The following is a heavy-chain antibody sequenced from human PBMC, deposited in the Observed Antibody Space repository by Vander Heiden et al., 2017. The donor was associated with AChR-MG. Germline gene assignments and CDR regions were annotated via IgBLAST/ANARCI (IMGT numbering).Heavy chain of an antibody. V-gene: IGHV3-33*01. CDR3: ARRIAAAGLRPEYYYYGMDV. D-gene: IGHD6-13*01. CDR2: IWYDGSNK. J-gene: IGHJ6*02. CDR1: GFTFSSYG. Sequence: QVQLVESGGGVVQPGRSLRLSCAASGFTFSSYGMHWVRQAPGKGLEWVAVIWYDGSNKYYADSVKGRFTISRDNSKNTLYLQMNSLRAEDTAVYYCARRIAAAGLRPEYYYYGMDVWGQGTTVTVSS.